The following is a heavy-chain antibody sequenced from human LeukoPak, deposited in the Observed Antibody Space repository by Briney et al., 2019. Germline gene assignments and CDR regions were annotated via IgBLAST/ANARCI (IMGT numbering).Heavy chain of an antibody. CDR3: ARNQQLGGHSYYYYGMDV. V-gene: IGHV3-7*03. D-gene: IGHD3-16*01. Sequence: GGSLRLSCAASGFTFSNYWMGWVRQAPGKRPEWVANMNIDGSEKYYADSVKGRFTISRDNARNSVYLQMNSLRADDTAIYYCARNQQLGGHSYYYYGMDVWGQGTTVTVSS. CDR2: MNIDGSEK. CDR1: GFTFSNYW. J-gene: IGHJ6*02.